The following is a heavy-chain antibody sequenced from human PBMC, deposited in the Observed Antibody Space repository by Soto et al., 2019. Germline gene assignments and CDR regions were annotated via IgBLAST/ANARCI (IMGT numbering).Heavy chain of an antibody. J-gene: IGHJ4*02. CDR3: AKTAGAMNYFDY. D-gene: IGHD2-2*01. V-gene: IGHV3-23*01. CDR1: GFTFSSYA. Sequence: GGSLRLSCAASGFTFSSYAMSWVRQAPGKGLEWVSAISTSGGNTYYADSVKGRFTISRDNSQNTLYLQMNSLRAEDTAVYYCAKTAGAMNYFDYWGQGTLVTVSS. CDR2: ISTSGGNT.